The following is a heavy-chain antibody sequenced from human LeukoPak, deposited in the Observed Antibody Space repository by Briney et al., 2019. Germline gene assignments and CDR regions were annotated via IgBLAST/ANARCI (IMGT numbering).Heavy chain of an antibody. CDR2: INHSGST. CDR3: ARGGFYCLGDCYVDY. D-gene: IGHD2-21*02. J-gene: IGHJ4*02. V-gene: IGHV4-34*01. CDR1: GGSFSPYY. Sequence: SETLSLTCAVYGGSFSPYYWSWIRQPPGQGLEWIGEINHSGSTNYNPSLKSRVTISVDTSKNQFSLRLSSVTAADTAVYYCARGGFYCLGDCYVDYWGQGTLVTVSS.